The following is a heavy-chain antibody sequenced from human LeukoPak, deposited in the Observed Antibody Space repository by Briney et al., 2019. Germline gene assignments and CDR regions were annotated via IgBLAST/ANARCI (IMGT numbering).Heavy chain of an antibody. CDR2: IYHSGST. CDR1: GYSISSGYY. V-gene: IGHV4-38-2*01. D-gene: IGHD2-15*01. J-gene: IGHJ4*02. CDR3: ARASYCSGGSCYSYYFDY. Sequence: SETLSLTCAVSGYSISSGYYWGWIRQPPGKGLEWIGSIYHSGSTYYNPSLKSRVTISVDTSKNQFSLKLSSVTAADTAVYYCARASYCSGGSCYSYYFDYWGQGTLVTVSS.